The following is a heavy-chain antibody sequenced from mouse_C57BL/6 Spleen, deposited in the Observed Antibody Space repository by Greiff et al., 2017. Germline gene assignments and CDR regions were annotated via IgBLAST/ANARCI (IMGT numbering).Heavy chain of an antibody. CDR3: AREGGYDYDGPFAY. D-gene: IGHD2-4*01. Sequence: QVQLQQPGAELVKPGASVRMSCKASGYTFTSYWITWVKQRPGQGLEWIGDIYPGSGSTNYNEKFKSKATLTVDTSSSTAYMQLSSLTSEDSAVYYCAREGGYDYDGPFAYWGQGTLVTVSA. CDR1: GYTFTSYW. J-gene: IGHJ3*01. V-gene: IGHV1-55*01. CDR2: IYPGSGST.